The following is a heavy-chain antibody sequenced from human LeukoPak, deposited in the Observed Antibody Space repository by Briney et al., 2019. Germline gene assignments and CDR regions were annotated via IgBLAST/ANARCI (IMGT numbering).Heavy chain of an antibody. CDR3: ARGLLESNKDY. Sequence: TVNVSCTASGGTFISYAISWVRQAPGQGLEWMGGIIPIFGTANYAQKFQGRVTITADESTSTAYMELSSLRSEDTAVYHCARGLLESNKDYWGQGTLVTVSS. D-gene: IGHD1-1*01. J-gene: IGHJ4*02. CDR1: GGTFISYA. CDR2: IIPIFGTA. V-gene: IGHV1-69*13.